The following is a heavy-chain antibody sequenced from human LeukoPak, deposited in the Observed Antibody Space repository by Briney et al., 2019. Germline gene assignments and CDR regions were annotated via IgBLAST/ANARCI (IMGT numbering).Heavy chain of an antibody. J-gene: IGHJ6*03. CDR3: ARGGQDIDSYYYHYMDV. D-gene: IGHD2-15*01. CDR2: IYYSGST. V-gene: IGHV4-59*11. CDR1: GGSIISHY. Sequence: SETLSLTCTVSGGSIISHYWSWIRQPPGKGLEWIGYIYYSGSTNYNPSLKSRVTISVDTSKNQFSLKLSSVTAADTAVYYCARGGQDIDSYYYHYMDVWGKGTIVTVSS.